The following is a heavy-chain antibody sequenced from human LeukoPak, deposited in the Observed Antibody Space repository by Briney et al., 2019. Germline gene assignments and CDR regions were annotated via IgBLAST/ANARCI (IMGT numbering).Heavy chain of an antibody. V-gene: IGHV1-8*01. J-gene: IGHJ5*02. CDR3: ARGGSLWFGELLEFSWFDP. CDR2: MNPNSGNT. Sequence: ASVKVSCKASGYTFTSYDINWVRQATGQGLEWMGWMNPNSGNTGYAQKFQGRVTMTRNTSISTAYMELSSLRSEDTAVYYCARGGSLWFGELLEFSWFDPWGQGTLVTVSS. D-gene: IGHD3-10*01. CDR1: GYTFTSYD.